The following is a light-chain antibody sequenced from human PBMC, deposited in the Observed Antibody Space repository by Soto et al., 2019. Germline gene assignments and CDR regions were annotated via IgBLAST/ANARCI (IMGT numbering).Light chain of an antibody. V-gene: IGKV3-20*01. CDR1: QSVSSN. CDR2: GAS. J-gene: IGKJ1*01. Sequence: EIVMTQSPATLSVSPGERATLYCRASQSVSSNLAWYQQKPGQAPRLLIYGASTRATGIPDRFSGSGSGTDFTLTISRLEPEDFAVYYCEQYGSSPRTFGQGTKGDIK. CDR3: EQYGSSPRT.